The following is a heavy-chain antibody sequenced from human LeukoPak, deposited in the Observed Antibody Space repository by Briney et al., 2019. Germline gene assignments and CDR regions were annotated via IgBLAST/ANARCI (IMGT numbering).Heavy chain of an antibody. J-gene: IGHJ3*02. D-gene: IGHD1-1*01. CDR1: GFTLSSYV. Sequence: GGSLRLACAASGFTLSSYVMSWVRQAPGEGLEWVSAISGSGGSTYYADSVKGRFTISRDNSKNTLYLQMNSLRAEDTAVYYCAKDMGGTSFAFDIWGQGTMVTVSS. CDR2: ISGSGGST. V-gene: IGHV3-23*01. CDR3: AKDMGGTSFAFDI.